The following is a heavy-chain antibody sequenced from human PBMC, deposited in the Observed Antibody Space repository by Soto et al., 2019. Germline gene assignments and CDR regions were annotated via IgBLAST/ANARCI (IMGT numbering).Heavy chain of an antibody. J-gene: IGHJ6*02. CDR1: GFTFSSYD. CDR3: AKDLVVAATGIYYYGMDV. CDR2: ISYDGSNK. V-gene: IGHV3-30*18. D-gene: IGHD2-15*01. Sequence: LRLSCAASGFTFSSYDMHWVRQAPGKGLEWVAVISYDGSNKYYADSVKGRFTISRDNSKNTLYLQMNSLRAEDTAVYYCAKDLVVAATGIYYYGMDVWGQGTTVTVSS.